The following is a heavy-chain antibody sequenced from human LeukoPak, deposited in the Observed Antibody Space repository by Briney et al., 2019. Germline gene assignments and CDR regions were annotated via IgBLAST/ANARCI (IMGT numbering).Heavy chain of an antibody. V-gene: IGHV1-69*05. CDR2: IIPIFGTA. J-gene: IGHJ6*03. CDR3: ARTVANYYYYYMDV. Sequence: RASVKVSCKASGGTFSSYAISWVRQAPGQGLEWMGGIIPIFGTANYAQKFQGRVTITTDESTSTAYMELSSLRSEDTAVYYCARTVANYYYYYMDVWGKGTTVTVSS. CDR1: GGTFSSYA. D-gene: IGHD5-12*01.